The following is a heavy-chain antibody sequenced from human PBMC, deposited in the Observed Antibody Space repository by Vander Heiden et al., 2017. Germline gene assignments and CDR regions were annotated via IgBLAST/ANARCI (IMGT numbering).Heavy chain of an antibody. V-gene: IGHV3-23*01. J-gene: IGHJ4*02. CDR1: GFRFSGSV. CDR3: AKDRVGL. Sequence: EVQLLASGGGLVQPGGTLRLSCAVSGFRFSGSVMRWVRQAPGKGLEWVALITTGGNTAYYADSVKGRLTGSRDNSRNMVYLQMSSLRAEDTAVYYCAKDRVGLWGQRTLVTVSS. CDR2: ITTGGNTA.